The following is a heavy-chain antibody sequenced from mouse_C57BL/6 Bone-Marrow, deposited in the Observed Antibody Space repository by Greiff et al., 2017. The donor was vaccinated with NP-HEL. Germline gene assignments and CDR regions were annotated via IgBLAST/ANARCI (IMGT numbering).Heavy chain of an antibody. J-gene: IGHJ2*01. CDR2: ISDGGSYT. Sequence: EVQLVESGGGLVKPGGSLKLSCAASGFTFSSYAMSWVRQTPEKRLEWVATISDGGSYTYYPDNVKGRFTISRDNAKNNLYLQMSHLKSEDTAMYYCARDLIYYYGSSYDYWGQGTTLTVSS. V-gene: IGHV5-4*01. CDR1: GFTFSSYA. CDR3: ARDLIYYYGSSYDY. D-gene: IGHD1-1*01.